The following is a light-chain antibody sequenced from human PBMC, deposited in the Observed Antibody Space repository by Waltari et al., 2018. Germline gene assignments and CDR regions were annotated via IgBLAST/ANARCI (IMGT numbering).Light chain of an antibody. Sequence: QSALTQPASVSGSPGQSIPTSFTGTSSDVGGYNYVPWYQQHPGKAPKLMIFDVNNRPSGVSNRFSGSKSGNTASLTISGLQAEDEADYYCSAYISSSTLELFGGGTRLTVL. CDR3: SAYISSSTLEL. CDR2: DVN. V-gene: IGLV2-14*03. CDR1: SSDVGGYNY. J-gene: IGLJ2*01.